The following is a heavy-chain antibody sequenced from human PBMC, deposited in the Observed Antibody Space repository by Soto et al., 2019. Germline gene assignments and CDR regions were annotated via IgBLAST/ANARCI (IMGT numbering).Heavy chain of an antibody. Sequence: EVQLVESGGGLVQPGGSLKLSCAASGFTFSGSAMHWVRQASGKGLEWVGRIRSKANSYATAYSASVKGRFTISRDDSENTAYLHVSSPDTQDRGVYDCTRRVEEATGTGGYFCLLCRGSLVAVSA. V-gene: IGHV3-73*02. CDR1: GFTFSGSA. D-gene: IGHD5-18*01. J-gene: IGHJ2*01. CDR2: IRSKANSYAT. CDR3: TRRVEEATGTGGYFCL.